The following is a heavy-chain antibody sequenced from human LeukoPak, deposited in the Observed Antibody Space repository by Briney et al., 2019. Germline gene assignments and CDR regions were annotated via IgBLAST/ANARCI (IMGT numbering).Heavy chain of an antibody. V-gene: IGHV3-23*01. D-gene: IGHD2-21*01. Sequence: GSLHLFCVGSGFPFRSHAMSRARQAPEQGLEFASGNYENGGTTYYADSVKGRFAISRDNSKNTLYLQMDSLRGEDTAVYYCAKDFRIGYSAHFDYWGQGALVTVSS. J-gene: IGHJ4*02. CDR2: NYENGGTT. CDR3: AKDFRIGYSAHFDY. CDR1: GFPFRSHA.